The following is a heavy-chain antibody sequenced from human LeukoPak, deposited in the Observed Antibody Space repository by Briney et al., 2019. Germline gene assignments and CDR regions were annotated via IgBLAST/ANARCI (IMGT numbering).Heavy chain of an antibody. Sequence: PGGSLRLSCAASGFTFSSYAMSWVRQAPGKGLEWVSGTGGSGITTHYADSVKGRFTISRDNSKNTLYLQMNSLRAEDTAVYYCAKDLNPLFPYGDYDYWGQGTLVTVSS. D-gene: IGHD4-17*01. V-gene: IGHV3-23*01. CDR2: TGGSGITT. J-gene: IGHJ4*02. CDR1: GFTFSSYA. CDR3: AKDLNPLFPYGDYDY.